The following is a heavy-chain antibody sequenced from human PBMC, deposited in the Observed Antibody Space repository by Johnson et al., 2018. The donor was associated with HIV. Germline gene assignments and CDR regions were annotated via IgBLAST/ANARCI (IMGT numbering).Heavy chain of an antibody. Sequence: MQLVESGGGVVRPGGSLRLSCATSGFTFDNYGMNWVRQAPGKGLEWVSGINWNGNTIGYADSVKGRFTISRDNTENALYLQMNSLRAEDTALYYCARAIAAAGSSLEDDAWGQGTMVTGAS. D-gene: IGHD6-13*01. V-gene: IGHV3-20*04. CDR1: GFTFDNYG. J-gene: IGHJ3*01. CDR3: ARAIAAAGSSLEDDA. CDR2: INWNGNTI.